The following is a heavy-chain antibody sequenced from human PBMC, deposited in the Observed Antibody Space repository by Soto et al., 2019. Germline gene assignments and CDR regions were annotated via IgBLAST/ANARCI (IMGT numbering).Heavy chain of an antibody. CDR1: GFTFSSYG. CDR3: VRDGSSGWPYYYGLNV. D-gene: IGHD6-19*01. Sequence: QVQLVESGGGVVQPGRSLRHSCAASGFTFSSYGMHWVRQAPGKGLEWVAVISYDGSRKYYADSVKSRFTTSRDNSKNTLYLRMSSLRAEDTAVYYCVRDGSSGWPYYYGLNVWGQETMVTASS. CDR2: ISYDGSRK. J-gene: IGHJ6*02. V-gene: IGHV3-30*03.